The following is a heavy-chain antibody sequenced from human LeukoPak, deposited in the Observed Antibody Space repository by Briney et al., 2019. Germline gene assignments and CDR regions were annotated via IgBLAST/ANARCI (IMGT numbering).Heavy chain of an antibody. CDR1: GFTVSNSY. Sequence: GGSLRPSCAASGFTVSNSYMSWVRQAPGKGLEWVSIIYSGGSTYYADSVKGRFTISRDNSKNTLYLQMNSLRVEGTAVYYCARERRYGGNPEYMDVWGKGTTVTVSS. CDR3: ARERRYGGNPEYMDV. CDR2: IYSGGST. V-gene: IGHV3-66*02. J-gene: IGHJ6*03. D-gene: IGHD4-23*01.